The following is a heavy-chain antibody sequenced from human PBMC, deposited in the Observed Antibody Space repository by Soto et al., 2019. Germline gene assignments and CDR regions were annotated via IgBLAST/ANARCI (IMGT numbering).Heavy chain of an antibody. CDR3: ARVVPVVKSFNYWYFDL. CDR1: GGTFSSYA. V-gene: IGHV1-69*12. D-gene: IGHD2-15*01. Sequence: QVQLVQSGAEVKKPGSSVKVSCKASGGTFSSYAISWVRQAPGQGLEWMGGIIPIFGTANYAQKFQGRVTFPADESTSAAYMGLSRLRSEDTAVYYCARVVPVVKSFNYWYFDLWGRGTLVTVSS. J-gene: IGHJ2*01. CDR2: IIPIFGTA.